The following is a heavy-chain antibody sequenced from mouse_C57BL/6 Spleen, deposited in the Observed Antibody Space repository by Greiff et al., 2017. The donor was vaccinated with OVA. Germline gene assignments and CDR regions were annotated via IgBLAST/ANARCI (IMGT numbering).Heavy chain of an antibody. V-gene: IGHV1-54*01. CDR2: INPGSGGT. Sequence: VQLQQSGAELVRPGTSVKVSCKASGYAFTNYLIEWVKQRPGQGLEWIGVINPGSGGTNYNEKFKGKATLTADKSSSTAYMQLSSLTSEDSAVYFCARSESLGPFAYWGQGTLVTVSA. D-gene: IGHD4-1*01. CDR3: ARSESLGPFAY. J-gene: IGHJ3*01. CDR1: GYAFTNYL.